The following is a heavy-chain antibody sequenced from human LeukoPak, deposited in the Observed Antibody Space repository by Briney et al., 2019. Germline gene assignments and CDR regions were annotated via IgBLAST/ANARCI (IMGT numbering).Heavy chain of an antibody. CDR3: VRGRRLTGYYDFDY. CDR2: MNPNSGHT. V-gene: IGHV1-8*01. J-gene: IGHJ4*02. CDR1: GYSFTSYD. D-gene: IGHD3-9*01. Sequence: ASVKVSCKAAGYSFTSYDINWVRQATGQGFEWMGWMNPNSGHTGYAQKFQGRVTMTRNTSINTAYMELSSLRSDDTAVYYCVRGRRLTGYYDFDYWGQGTLVTVSS.